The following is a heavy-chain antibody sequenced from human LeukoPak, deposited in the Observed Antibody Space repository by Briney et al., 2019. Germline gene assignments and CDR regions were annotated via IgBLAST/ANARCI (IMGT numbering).Heavy chain of an antibody. D-gene: IGHD2-15*01. CDR2: ISGSSSYI. Sequence: GGSLRLSCAASGFTFSSYSMNWVRQAPGKGLEWVSSISGSSSYIYYADSVKGRFTISRDSAKNSLYLQMNSLRAEDTAVYYCARDRCSGGSCYSPIYYYGMDVWGQGTTVTVSS. V-gene: IGHV3-21*01. CDR1: GFTFSSYS. CDR3: ARDRCSGGSCYSPIYYYGMDV. J-gene: IGHJ6*02.